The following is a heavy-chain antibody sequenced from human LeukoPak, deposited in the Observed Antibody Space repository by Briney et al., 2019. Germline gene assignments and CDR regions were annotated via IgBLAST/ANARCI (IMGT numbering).Heavy chain of an antibody. V-gene: IGHV3-33*08. Sequence: GGSLRLSCAASGFTFSSYGMHWVRQAPGKGLEWVALIWYDGSNKYYADSVQGRFIISRDNSKNTLYLQMNSLRAEDTAVYYCAREMGLNIVATFGYWGQGTLVTVSS. J-gene: IGHJ4*02. CDR2: IWYDGSNK. CDR1: GFTFSSYG. CDR3: AREMGLNIVATFGY. D-gene: IGHD5-12*01.